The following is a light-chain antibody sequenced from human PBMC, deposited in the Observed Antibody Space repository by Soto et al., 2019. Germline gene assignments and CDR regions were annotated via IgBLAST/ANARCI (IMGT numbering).Light chain of an antibody. CDR2: EVV. V-gene: IGLV1-40*01. Sequence: QSVLTQPPSVSGAPGQRVTISCTGSTSNIGADYDVHWYQQLPGTAPRLIIYEVVQRPSGVPDRFSGSKSGNTTSLTVSGLQAADEADYFCKSYAGSNTYVFGSGSKVT. CDR3: KSYAGSNTYV. CDR1: TSNIGADYD. J-gene: IGLJ1*01.